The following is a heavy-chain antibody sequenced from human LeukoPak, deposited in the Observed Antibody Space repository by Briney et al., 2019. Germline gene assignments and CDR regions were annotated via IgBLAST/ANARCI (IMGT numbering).Heavy chain of an antibody. J-gene: IGHJ6*02. CDR3: ARHSYDNNGYYSLVHGMDV. V-gene: IGHV4-39*01. D-gene: IGHD3-22*01. CDR1: GGSISSSSYY. CDR2: IYYSGST. Sequence: SETLSLTCTVSGGSISSSSYYWGWIRQPPGKGLEWIGSIYYSGSTYYNPSLKSRVTISVDTSKNQFSLKLNSVTAADTAVYYCARHSYDNNGYYSLVHGMDVWGQGTTVTVSS.